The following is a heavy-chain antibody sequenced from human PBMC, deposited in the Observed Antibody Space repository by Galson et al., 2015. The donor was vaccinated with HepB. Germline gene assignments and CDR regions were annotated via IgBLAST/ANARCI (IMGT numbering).Heavy chain of an antibody. Sequence: SLRLSCAASGFTFSSYSMNWVRQAPGKGLEWVGFIRSKAYGGTTEYAASVKGRFTISRDDSKSIAYLQMNSLKTEDTAVYYCTRETGGVAAAGIPFDYWGQGTLVTVSS. CDR2: IRSKAYGGTT. D-gene: IGHD6-13*01. CDR3: TRETGGVAAAGIPFDY. J-gene: IGHJ4*02. V-gene: IGHV3-49*04. CDR1: GFTFSSYS.